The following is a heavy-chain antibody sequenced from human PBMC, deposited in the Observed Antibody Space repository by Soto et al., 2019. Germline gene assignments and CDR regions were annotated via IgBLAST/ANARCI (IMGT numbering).Heavy chain of an antibody. CDR3: ARDRGVWGNYRPSFDY. CDR2: IYQNGNT. Sequence: SETLSLTCTVSGDSVTSGDYYWSWIRQPPGKGPEWIGNIYQNGNTDYNPSLKSRLTISLDASKSQFSLKLSSVTAADTAVYYCARDRGVWGNYRPSFDYWGRGTLVTVSS. D-gene: IGHD3-16*02. J-gene: IGHJ4*02. V-gene: IGHV4-30-4*01. CDR1: GDSVTSGDYY.